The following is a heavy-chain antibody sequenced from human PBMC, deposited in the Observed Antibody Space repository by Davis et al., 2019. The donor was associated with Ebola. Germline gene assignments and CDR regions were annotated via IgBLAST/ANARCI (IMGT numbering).Heavy chain of an antibody. J-gene: IGHJ4*02. CDR1: GYIFTSYA. CDR2: IIPIFGTA. D-gene: IGHD4-11*01. V-gene: IGHV1-69*13. CDR3: ARDKDNSNYGGFDY. Sequence: SVKVSCKASGYIFTSYAIHWVRQAPGQGLEWMGGIIPIFGTANYAQKFQGRVTITADESTSTAYMELSSLRSEDTALYYCARDKDNSNYGGFDYWGQGTLVTVSS.